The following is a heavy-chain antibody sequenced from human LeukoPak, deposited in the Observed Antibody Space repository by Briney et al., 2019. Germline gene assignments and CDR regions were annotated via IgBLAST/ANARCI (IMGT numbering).Heavy chain of an antibody. D-gene: IGHD6-13*01. CDR2: INPNSGGT. Sequence: ASVKVSCKASGYTFTDYYMHWVRQAPGQGLEWMGWINPNSGGTNYAQKFQGRVTMTRDTSISTAYMELSRLRSDDTAVYYCAPQGIAAAGTVNFDYWGQGTLVTVSS. V-gene: IGHV1-2*02. CDR1: GYTFTDYY. J-gene: IGHJ4*02. CDR3: APQGIAAAGTVNFDY.